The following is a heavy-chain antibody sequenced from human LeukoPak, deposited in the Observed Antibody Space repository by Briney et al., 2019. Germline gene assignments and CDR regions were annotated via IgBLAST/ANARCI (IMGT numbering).Heavy chain of an antibody. V-gene: IGHV4-30-4*08. CDR2: IYYSGST. Sequence: SETLSLTCTVSGGSISSGDYYWSWIRQPPGKGLEWVGYIYYSGSTYYNPSLKSRVTISVDTSKNQFSLKLSSVTAADTAVYYCARNSDYYDILTGYYKAEYFQHWGQGTLVTVSS. J-gene: IGHJ1*01. CDR1: GGSISSGDYY. D-gene: IGHD3-9*01. CDR3: ARNSDYYDILTGYYKAEYFQH.